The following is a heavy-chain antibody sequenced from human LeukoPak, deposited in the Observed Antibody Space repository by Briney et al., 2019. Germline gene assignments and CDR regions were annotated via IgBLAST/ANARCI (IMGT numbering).Heavy chain of an antibody. CDR1: NYTFTTYG. J-gene: IGHJ2*01. CDR3: ARTVTALDWYFDL. D-gene: IGHD4-17*01. V-gene: IGHV1-18*01. Sequence: GASVKISCKASNYTFTTYGISWGRHAPGQGLEWMGWISTFNGNRNYVQKFQGRVTMTTDTSTSTAYMELRSLTSDDTAVYYCARTVTALDWYFDLWGRGTPVTVSS. CDR2: ISTFNGNR.